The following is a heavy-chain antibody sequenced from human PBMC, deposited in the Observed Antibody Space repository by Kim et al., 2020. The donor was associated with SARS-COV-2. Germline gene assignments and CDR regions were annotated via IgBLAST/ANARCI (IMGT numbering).Heavy chain of an antibody. Sequence: GRTNSNPSLKGRVTISVDTSKNQFSLKLSSVTAADTAVYYCASRSGGDEDWGQGTLVTVSS. J-gene: IGHJ4*02. V-gene: IGHV4-59*01. CDR3: ASRSGGDED. CDR2: GRT. D-gene: IGHD6-19*01.